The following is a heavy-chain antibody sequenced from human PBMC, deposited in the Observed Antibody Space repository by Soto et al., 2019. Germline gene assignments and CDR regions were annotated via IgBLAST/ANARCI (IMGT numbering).Heavy chain of an antibody. J-gene: IGHJ4*02. CDR3: ARGPPCYYDSSGESRFDY. CDR1: GGSVRSGYY. CDR2: IYYSGST. Sequence: QVQLQESGPGLVKPSETLSLTCTVSGGSVRSGYYWSWIRQPPGKGLEWLGYIYYSGSTNYNPSLKSRVTISVDTSKNRCSLKLTSVTAADTAVYFCARGPPCYYDSSGESRFDYWGKGTLVTVSS. V-gene: IGHV4-61*01. D-gene: IGHD3-22*01.